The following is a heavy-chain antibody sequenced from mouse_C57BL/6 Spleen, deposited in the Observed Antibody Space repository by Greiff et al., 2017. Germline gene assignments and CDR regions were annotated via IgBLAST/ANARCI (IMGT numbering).Heavy chain of an antibody. V-gene: IGHV1-81*01. CDR1: GYTFTSYG. CDR2: IYPRSGNT. D-gene: IGHD1-1*01. Sequence: QVQLKQSGAELARPGASVKLSCKASGYTFTSYGISWVKQRTGQGLEWIGEIYPRSGNTYYNEKFKGKATLTADKSSSTAYMGLRSLTSADSAVYFCARGGYYGDSYEAWFAYWGQGTLVTVSA. J-gene: IGHJ3*01. CDR3: ARGGYYGDSYEAWFAY.